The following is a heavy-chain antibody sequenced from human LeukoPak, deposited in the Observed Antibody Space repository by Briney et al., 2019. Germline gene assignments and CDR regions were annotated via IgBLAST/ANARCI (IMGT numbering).Heavy chain of an antibody. D-gene: IGHD5-12*01. CDR1: GFSFAGYA. Sequence: PGGSLRLSCAASGFSFAGYALTWVRQAPGQGLEWVSGITGGGTSTYYADFVKSRLTISRDNSQNTVYLQMNSLRVEDTAVYYCAKTSGYYAYYSGMDVWGKGTTVTVSS. J-gene: IGHJ6*04. CDR3: AKTSGYYAYYSGMDV. CDR2: ITGGGTST. V-gene: IGHV3-23*01.